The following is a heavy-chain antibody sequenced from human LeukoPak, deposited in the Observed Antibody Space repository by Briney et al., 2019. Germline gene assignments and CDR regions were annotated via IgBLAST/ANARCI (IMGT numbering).Heavy chain of an antibody. Sequence: SETLSLTCTASGGSISSYYWSWIRQPPGKGLEWIGYIYYSGSTNYNPSLKSRVTISVDTSKNQFSLKLSSVTAADTAVYYCARDGGLRSYYYYGMDVWGQGTTVTVSS. CDR2: IYYSGST. V-gene: IGHV4-59*01. CDR1: GGSISSYY. CDR3: ARDGGLRSYYYYGMDV. D-gene: IGHD5-12*01. J-gene: IGHJ6*02.